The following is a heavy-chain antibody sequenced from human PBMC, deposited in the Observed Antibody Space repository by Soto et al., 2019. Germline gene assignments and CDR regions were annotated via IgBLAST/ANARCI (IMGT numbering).Heavy chain of an antibody. CDR2: ISYDGSRQ. D-gene: IGHD3-9*01. V-gene: IGHV3-30*18. Sequence: QVQLVESGGGVVQPGGSLRLSCAASGFTFSSCGMHWVRQAPGKGLEWVAVISYDGSRQYYEDSVKGRFTISRDNSKNMGDLQTSSLRAEDTSIYYCAKDGDLCSFDSWLDPWGQGILVTVSS. CDR1: GFTFSSCG. CDR3: AKDGDLCSFDSWLDP. J-gene: IGHJ5*02.